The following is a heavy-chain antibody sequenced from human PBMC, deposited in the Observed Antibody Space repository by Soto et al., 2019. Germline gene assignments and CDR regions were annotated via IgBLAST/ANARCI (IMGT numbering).Heavy chain of an antibody. D-gene: IGHD3-16*01. Sequence: EAQLVESGGGLVQPGGSLRVSCAVSGFTFSSYWMSWVRQAPGKGLEWVAKIKQDGSEKDYVDSVKGRVTISRDNAKNSLYLHMNTLRAEDTAVYFCARGGRDAYDWFDPWGQGTRVTVSS. CDR2: IKQDGSEK. CDR3: ARGGRDAYDWFDP. J-gene: IGHJ5*02. CDR1: GFTFSSYW. V-gene: IGHV3-7*01.